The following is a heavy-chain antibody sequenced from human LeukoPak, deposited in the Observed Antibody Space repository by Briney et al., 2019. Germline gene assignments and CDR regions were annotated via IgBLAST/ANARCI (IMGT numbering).Heavy chain of an antibody. D-gene: IGHD3-22*01. CDR2: ISYDGSNK. J-gene: IGHJ4*02. CDR3: AKDVLHYDSSGYYYIFDY. V-gene: IGHV3-30*18. Sequence: GGSLRLSCAASGFTFSSYGMHRVRQAPGKGLEWVAVISYDGSNKYYADSVKGRFTISRDNSKNTLYLQMNSLRAEDTAVYYCAKDVLHYDSSGYYYIFDYWGQGTLVTVSS. CDR1: GFTFSSYG.